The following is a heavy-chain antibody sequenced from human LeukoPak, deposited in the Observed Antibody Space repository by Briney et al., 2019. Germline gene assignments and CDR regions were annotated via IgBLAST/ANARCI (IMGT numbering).Heavy chain of an antibody. Sequence: GGSLRLSRAASGFTFSSYWMSWVRQAPGKGLEWVANIKQDGSEKYYVDSVKGRFTISRDNAKNSLYLQMNSLRAEDTAVYYCARAYDILPYNYFDYWGQGTLVTVSS. CDR2: IKQDGSEK. CDR1: GFTFSSYW. D-gene: IGHD3-9*01. CDR3: ARAYDILPYNYFDY. V-gene: IGHV3-7*04. J-gene: IGHJ4*02.